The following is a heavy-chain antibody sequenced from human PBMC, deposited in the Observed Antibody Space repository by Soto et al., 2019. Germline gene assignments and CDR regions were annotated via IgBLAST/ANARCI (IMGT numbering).Heavy chain of an antibody. D-gene: IGHD6-19*01. CDR3: ARDQAVATYYYYYYGMDV. CDR2: INHSGST. CDR1: GGSFSGYY. V-gene: IGHV4-34*01. Sequence: SETLSLTCAVYGGSFSGYYWSWIRQPPGKXLEWIGEINHSGSTNYNPSLKSRVTISVDTSKNQFSLKLSSVTAADTAVYYCARDQAVATYYYYYYGMDVWGQGTTVTVSS. J-gene: IGHJ6*02.